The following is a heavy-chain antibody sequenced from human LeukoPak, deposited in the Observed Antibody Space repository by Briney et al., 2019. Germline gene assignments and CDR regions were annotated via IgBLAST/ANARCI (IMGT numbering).Heavy chain of an antibody. Sequence: GGSLRLSCAASGFTFSSYSMNWVRQAPGKGLEWVSYISSSSTIYYADSVKGRFTISRDNSKNTLYLQMNSLRAEDTAVYYCARQKGDGYTFDYWGQGTLVTVSS. CDR3: ARQKGDGYTFDY. CDR1: GFTFSSYS. D-gene: IGHD5-24*01. V-gene: IGHV3-48*01. J-gene: IGHJ4*02. CDR2: ISSSSTI.